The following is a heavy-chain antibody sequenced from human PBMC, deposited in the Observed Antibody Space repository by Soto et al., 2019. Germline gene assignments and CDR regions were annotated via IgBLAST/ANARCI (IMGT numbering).Heavy chain of an antibody. CDR3: TSRSEMGY. V-gene: IGHV1-3*01. D-gene: IGHD2-8*01. Sequence: QVQLVQSGAEVKKPGASVKVSCKTSGYTYTEYPIHWVRQAPGQGLEWMGWINVGNGNAKYSQKFQGRVTMTRDTSASTVYKELSSLGSEDTAVYCGTSRSEMGYWGQGTLVTVSS. J-gene: IGHJ4*02. CDR2: INVGNGNA. CDR1: GYTYTEYP.